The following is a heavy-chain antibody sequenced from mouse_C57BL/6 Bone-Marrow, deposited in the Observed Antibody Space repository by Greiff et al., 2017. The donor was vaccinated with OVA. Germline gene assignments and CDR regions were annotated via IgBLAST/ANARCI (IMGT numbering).Heavy chain of an antibody. D-gene: IGHD2-1*01. J-gene: IGHJ4*01. CDR2: ISDGGSYT. CDR3: ARDEGGVYSGYYAMDY. Sequence: EVMLVESGGGLVKPGGSLKLSCAASGFTFSSYDMSWVRQTPEKRLEWVATISDGGSYTYYPDNVKGRFTISRDNAKNNLYLQMSHLKSEDTAMYYCARDEGGVYSGYYAMDYWGQGTSVTVSS. CDR1: GFTFSSYD. V-gene: IGHV5-4*01.